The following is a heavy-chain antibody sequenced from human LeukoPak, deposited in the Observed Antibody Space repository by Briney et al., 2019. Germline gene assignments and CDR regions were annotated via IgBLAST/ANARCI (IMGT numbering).Heavy chain of an antibody. V-gene: IGHV3-48*04. D-gene: IGHD6-13*01. CDR2: ISSSSFKI. Sequence: GGSLRLSCAASGFTFSSYSMNWVRQAPGKGLEWVSYISSSSFKIGYADSVKGRFTISRGNSKNSLYLQMDSLRVEDTAVYYCVRDPSYGSSWYYYMDVWGKGTTVTVSS. CDR3: VRDPSYGSSWYYYMDV. CDR1: GFTFSSYS. J-gene: IGHJ6*03.